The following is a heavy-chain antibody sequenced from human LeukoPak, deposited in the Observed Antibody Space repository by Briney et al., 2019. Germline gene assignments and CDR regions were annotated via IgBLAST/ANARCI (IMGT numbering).Heavy chain of an antibody. CDR1: GYTFTGYY. V-gene: IGHV1-2*02. J-gene: IGHJ3*02. CDR2: INPNSGGT. CDR3: ARALTSPPYDFWSGYSHSHDAFDI. Sequence: ASVKVSCKASGYTFTGYYMHWVRQAPGQGLEWMGWINPNSGGTNYAQKFQGRVTMTRDTSISTAYMELSRLRSDDTAVYYCARALTSPPYDFWSGYSHSHDAFDIWGQGTMVTVSS. D-gene: IGHD3-3*01.